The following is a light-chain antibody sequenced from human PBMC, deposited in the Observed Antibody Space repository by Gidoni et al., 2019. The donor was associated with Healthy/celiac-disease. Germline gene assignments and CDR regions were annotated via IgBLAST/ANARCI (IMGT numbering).Light chain of an antibody. CDR3: QQYNNWLT. V-gene: IGKV3-15*01. Sequence: EIVMTQSPATLSVSPGERATLSCRASQSVSSNLAWYQQQPGQAPRLLIYGASTRATGIPARSSGSGSGTEFTLTISSLQSEDFAVYYCQQYNNWLTFGGGTKVEIK. CDR1: QSVSSN. J-gene: IGKJ4*01. CDR2: GAS.